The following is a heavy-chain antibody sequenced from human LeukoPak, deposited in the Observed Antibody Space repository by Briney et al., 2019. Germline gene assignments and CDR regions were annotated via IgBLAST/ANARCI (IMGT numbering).Heavy chain of an antibody. CDR2: IKQDGSEK. Sequence: GGSLRLSCTASGFTFGDYAMSWSRQAPGKGLEWVANIKQDGSEKYYVDSVKGRFTISRDNAKNSLYLQMNSLRAEDTAVYYCARVYGDYVFDYWGQGTLVTVSS. D-gene: IGHD4-17*01. CDR3: ARVYGDYVFDY. V-gene: IGHV3-7*04. CDR1: GFTFGDYA. J-gene: IGHJ4*02.